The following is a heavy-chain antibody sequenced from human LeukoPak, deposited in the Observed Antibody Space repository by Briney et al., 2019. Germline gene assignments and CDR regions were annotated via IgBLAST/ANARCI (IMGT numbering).Heavy chain of an antibody. CDR3: ARNNYYGSGSYYESRYYYYYGMNV. CDR1: GGSISSYY. D-gene: IGHD3-10*01. Sequence: SETLSLTCTVSGGSISSYYWSWIRQPPGKGLEWIGYIYYSGSTNYNPSLKSRVTISVDTSKNQFSLKLSSVTAADTAVYYCARNNYYGSGSYYESRYYYYYGMNVWGQGTTVTVSS. CDR2: IYYSGST. J-gene: IGHJ6*02. V-gene: IGHV4-59*08.